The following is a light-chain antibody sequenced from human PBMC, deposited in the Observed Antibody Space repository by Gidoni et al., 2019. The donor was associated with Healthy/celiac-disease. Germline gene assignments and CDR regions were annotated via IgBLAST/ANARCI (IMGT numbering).Light chain of an antibody. J-gene: IGKJ4*02. CDR2: AAS. CDR3: QQGYKTPLT. CDR1: QSISSY. V-gene: IGKV1-39*01. Sequence: DIQMNQSPSSLSASVGDRVTITCRASQSISSYLNWYQQKPGKAPKLLIYAASSLESGVPSRFSGSGSGTDFTLTISSLQPEDFATYYCQQGYKTPLTFGGGTKVEIK.